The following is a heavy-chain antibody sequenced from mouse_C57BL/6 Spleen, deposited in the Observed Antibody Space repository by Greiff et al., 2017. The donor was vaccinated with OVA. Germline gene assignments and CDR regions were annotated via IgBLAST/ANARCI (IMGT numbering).Heavy chain of an antibody. CDR1: GFTFSDYG. D-gene: IGHD4-1*01. Sequence: EVMLVESGGGLVKPGGSLKLSCAASGFTFSDYGMHWVRQAPEKGLEWVAYISSGSSTIYYADTVKGRFTISRDNAKNTLCLQMPSLRSEDTAMYYCARQGTGVFDYWGQGTTLTVSS. CDR3: ARQGTGVFDY. CDR2: ISSGSSTI. V-gene: IGHV5-17*01. J-gene: IGHJ2*01.